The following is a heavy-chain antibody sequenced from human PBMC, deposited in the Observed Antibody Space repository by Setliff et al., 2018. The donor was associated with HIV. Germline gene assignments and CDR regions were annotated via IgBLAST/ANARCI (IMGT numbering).Heavy chain of an antibody. CDR2: IYHSGST. Sequence: SETLSLTCAVSGYSISSGYYWGWIRQPPGKGLEWIGSIYHSGSTYYNPSLKSRVTISVDTSKNQLSLKLSSVTAADTAVYYCARHGWSGSYYYPFEYWGQGTLVTVSS. CDR1: GYSISSGYY. J-gene: IGHJ4*02. CDR3: ARHGWSGSYYYPFEY. D-gene: IGHD1-26*01. V-gene: IGHV4-38-2*01.